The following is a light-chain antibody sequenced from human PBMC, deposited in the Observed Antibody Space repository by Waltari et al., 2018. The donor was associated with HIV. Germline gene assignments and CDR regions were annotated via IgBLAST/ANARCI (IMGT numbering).Light chain of an antibody. CDR3: CSYAGNFIYV. CDR1: SRDNGIYNY. V-gene: IGLV2-11*01. CDR2: DVT. J-gene: IGLJ1*01. Sequence: QSALTQPPSASGSSGQSATISCTGTSRDNGIYNYVSWYQQHPGKAPKLLISDVTRRPSGVPDRFSGSKSGNTASLTISGLQADDEADYYCCSYAGNFIYVFGTGTKVTVL.